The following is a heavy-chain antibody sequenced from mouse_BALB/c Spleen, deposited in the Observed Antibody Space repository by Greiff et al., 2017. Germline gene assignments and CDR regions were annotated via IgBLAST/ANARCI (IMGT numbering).Heavy chain of an antibody. Sequence: VQLQQPGAELVKPGASVKLSCKASGYTFTSYWMHWVKQRPGQGLEWIGEIDPSDSYTNYNQKFKGKATLTVDKSSSTAYMQLSSLTSEDSAVYYCASYYGNFLAMDYWGQGTSVTVSS. D-gene: IGHD2-1*01. CDR2: IDPSDSYT. J-gene: IGHJ4*01. CDR1: GYTFTSYW. CDR3: ASYYGNFLAMDY. V-gene: IGHV1-69*02.